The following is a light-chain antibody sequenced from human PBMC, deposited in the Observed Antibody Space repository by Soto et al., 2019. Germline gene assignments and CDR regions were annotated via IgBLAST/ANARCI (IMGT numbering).Light chain of an antibody. Sequence: AIRMTQSPSSFSASTGDRVSITCRATQDIGTYLAWYQQIPGKAPKLLIYDASTLQTGVPSRFSGSGSGTDFTLTISYLQSEDFGTYYCLNYNNAPQTFGQGTKVDIK. CDR2: DAS. CDR3: LNYNNAPQT. J-gene: IGKJ1*01. CDR1: QDIGTY. V-gene: IGKV1-8*01.